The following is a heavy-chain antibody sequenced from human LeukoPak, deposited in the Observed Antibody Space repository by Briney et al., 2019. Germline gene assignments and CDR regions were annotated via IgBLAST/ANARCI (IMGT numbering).Heavy chain of an antibody. CDR3: ARVGSRYCSGANCYDGF. Sequence: LPGGSLRLSCAASGFTFSSYAMSWVRQAPGKGLEWVSAISGSGGSTYYADSVKGRFTISRDNSKNTLYLQMNNLRAEDTAIYYCARVGSRYCSGANCYDGFWGQGTLVSVSS. J-gene: IGHJ4*02. V-gene: IGHV3-23*01. D-gene: IGHD2-15*01. CDR1: GFTFSSYA. CDR2: ISGSGGST.